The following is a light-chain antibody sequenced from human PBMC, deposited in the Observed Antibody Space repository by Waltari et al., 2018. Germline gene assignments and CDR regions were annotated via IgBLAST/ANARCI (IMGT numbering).Light chain of an antibody. CDR1: SSDVGSYNL. CDR2: EVV. CDR3: CSYARSGTVL. Sequence: QSALTQPASVSGSPGQSITISCTGTSSDVGSYNLVSWYQQHPGKAPKLMIYEVVKRPSGVSNRFSGSMSANAASLTISGLQAEDEGDYYCCSYARSGTVLFGGGTKLTVL. V-gene: IGLV2-23*02. J-gene: IGLJ2*01.